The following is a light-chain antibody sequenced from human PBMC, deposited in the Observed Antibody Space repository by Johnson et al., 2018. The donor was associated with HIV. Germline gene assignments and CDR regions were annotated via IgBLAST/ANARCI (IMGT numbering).Light chain of an antibody. CDR3: GTGNTTLGAQYV. CDR1: SSNIGSNY. J-gene: IGLJ1*01. V-gene: IGLV1-51*01. Sequence: QSVLTQPPSVSAAPGQNVNISCSGGSSNIGSNYVSWYQQFPGTTPKLLIYDNNKRPSGIPDRFSNSPSGTSATLSITGLQTGDEADNYCGTGNTTLGAQYVFGSGTKVTVL. CDR2: DNN.